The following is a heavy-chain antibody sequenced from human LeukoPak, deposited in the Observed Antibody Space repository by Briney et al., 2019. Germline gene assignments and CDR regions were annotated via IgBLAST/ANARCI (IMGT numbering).Heavy chain of an antibody. J-gene: IGHJ4*02. CDR3: ARGWNSWYFDY. D-gene: IGHD1/OR15-1a*01. Sequence: GGSLRLSCAASGFTFSSYGLNWVRQAPGKGLEWVSSISSSSSTIYYVDSVKGRFSISRDNAKNSLYLQMGSLRDEDTAVYYCARGWNSWYFDYWGQGTLVTVSS. CDR1: GFTFSSYG. CDR2: ISSSSSTI. V-gene: IGHV3-48*02.